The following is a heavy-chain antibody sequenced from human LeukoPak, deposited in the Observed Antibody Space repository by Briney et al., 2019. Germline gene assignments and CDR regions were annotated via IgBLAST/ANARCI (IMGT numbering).Heavy chain of an antibody. Sequence: PGGSLRLSCAASGFTFSSHGMHWVRQAPGKGLEWVAYVLSDGSRKYYADSVKGRFTISRDDSKNTLFLQMNSLRPEGTALYYCAKDFNWGWDYWGQGTLVTVSS. CDR1: GFTFSSHG. CDR2: VLSDGSRK. J-gene: IGHJ4*02. V-gene: IGHV3-30*02. D-gene: IGHD7-27*01. CDR3: AKDFNWGWDY.